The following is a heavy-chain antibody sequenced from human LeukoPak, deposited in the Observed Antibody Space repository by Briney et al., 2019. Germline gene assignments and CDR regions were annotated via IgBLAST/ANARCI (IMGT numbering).Heavy chain of an antibody. Sequence: PSETLSLTCTVSGGSISSYYWSWIRQPPGKGLEWIGYIYYSGSTNYNPSLKSRVTISVDTPKNQFSLKLSSVTAADTAVYYCARVGIAAAGSEFDYWGQGTLVTVSS. V-gene: IGHV4-59*01. CDR3: ARVGIAAAGSEFDY. CDR2: IYYSGST. D-gene: IGHD6-13*01. CDR1: GGSISSYY. J-gene: IGHJ4*02.